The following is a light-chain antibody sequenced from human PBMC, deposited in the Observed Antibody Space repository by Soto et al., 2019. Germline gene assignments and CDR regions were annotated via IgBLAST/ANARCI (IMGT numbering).Light chain of an antibody. CDR1: QSVSSN. CDR2: GAS. V-gene: IGKV3-15*01. Sequence: EIVMKQSPATLSVSQGERATLSCRASQSVSSNLAWYQQKPGQAPRLLIYGASTRATGVPDRFSGSGSGTEFTLTISSLQSEDFAVYYCQQYNNRPPETFGQGTKVDIK. J-gene: IGKJ1*01. CDR3: QQYNNRPPET.